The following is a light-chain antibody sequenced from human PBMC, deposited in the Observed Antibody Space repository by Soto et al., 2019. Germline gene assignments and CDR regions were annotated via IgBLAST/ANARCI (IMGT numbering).Light chain of an antibody. J-gene: IGKJ4*01. CDR3: QQYYSAPHT. CDR1: QSVLYSSNNKNY. V-gene: IGKV4-1*01. CDR2: WAS. Sequence: DIVMTQSPDSLAVSLGERATINCKSSQSVLYSSNNKNYLAWYQQKPGQPPQLLIYWASTRESGVPDRFSGSGSGTDFTLTISSLQAEDVAVYYCQQYYSAPHTFGGGTKVEIK.